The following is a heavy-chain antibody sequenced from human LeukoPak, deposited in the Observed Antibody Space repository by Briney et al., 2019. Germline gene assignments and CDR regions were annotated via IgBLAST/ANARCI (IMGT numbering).Heavy chain of an antibody. CDR3: AREYYYDEDAGNY. J-gene: IGHJ4*02. V-gene: IGHV3-21*01. CDR1: GFSFSRSS. Sequence: GGSLRLSCAASGFSFSRSSMSWVRQAPGKGLERVSSITASSTYIYYADSVKGRFTISRDNVEKSVYLQMNSLRAEDTAVYYCAREYYYDEDAGNYWGQGILVTVSS. CDR2: ITASSTYI. D-gene: IGHD3-22*01.